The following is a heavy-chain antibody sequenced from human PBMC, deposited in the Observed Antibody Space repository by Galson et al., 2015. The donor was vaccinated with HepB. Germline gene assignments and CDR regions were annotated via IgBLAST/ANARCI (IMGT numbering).Heavy chain of an antibody. Sequence: LRLSCAASGFTFSSHWMSWVRQAPGKGLEWVANIKPDGSVKYYVDSVKGRFTISRDNAKTSLYLQMNSLRAEDTAVYYCVRAIGSNSPLWGQGTLVTVSS. CDR1: GFTFSSHW. V-gene: IGHV3-7*01. D-gene: IGHD1-26*01. CDR2: IKPDGSVK. J-gene: IGHJ4*02. CDR3: VRAIGSNSPL.